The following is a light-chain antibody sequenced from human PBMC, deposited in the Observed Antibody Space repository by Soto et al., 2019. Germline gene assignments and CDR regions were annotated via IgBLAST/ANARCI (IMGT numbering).Light chain of an antibody. J-gene: IGLJ1*01. CDR1: SSDIGGYNY. CDR3: SSYTSSSTYV. Sequence: QSALTQPASVSGSPGQSITISCTGTSSDIGGYNYVSWYQQHPGKAPKLMIYDVSNRPSGVSNRCSGSKSANTASLTISGLPAEDEADYYCSSYTSSSTYVFGNGTKLTVL. V-gene: IGLV2-14*01. CDR2: DVS.